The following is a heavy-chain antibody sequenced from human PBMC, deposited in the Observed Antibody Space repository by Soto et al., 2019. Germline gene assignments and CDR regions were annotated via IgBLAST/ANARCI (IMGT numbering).Heavy chain of an antibody. D-gene: IGHD6-19*01. CDR3: ARDYKVAGSHDAFDI. Sequence: ASVKVSCKASGYTFTSYGISWVRQAPGQGLEWMGWISAYNGNTNYAQKPQGRVTMTTDTSTSTAYMELRSLRSDDTAVYYCARDYKVAGSHDAFDIWGQGTMVTVSS. V-gene: IGHV1-18*01. CDR2: ISAYNGNT. J-gene: IGHJ3*02. CDR1: GYTFTSYG.